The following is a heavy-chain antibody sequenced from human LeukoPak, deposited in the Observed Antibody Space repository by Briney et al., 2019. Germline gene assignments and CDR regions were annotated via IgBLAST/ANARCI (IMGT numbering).Heavy chain of an antibody. CDR1: GGTFSSYA. Sequence: SVKVSCKASGGTFSSYAISWVRQAPGQGLEWMGGIIPIFGTANYAQKFQGRVTITADESTSTAYMELSSLRSEDTAVYYCAWRYYGSGSLNYWGQGTLVTVSS. CDR2: IIPIFGTA. V-gene: IGHV1-69*13. J-gene: IGHJ4*02. CDR3: AWRYYGSGSLNY. D-gene: IGHD3-10*01.